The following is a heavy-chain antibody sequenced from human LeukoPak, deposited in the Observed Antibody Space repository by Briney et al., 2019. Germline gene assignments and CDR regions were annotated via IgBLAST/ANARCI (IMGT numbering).Heavy chain of an antibody. CDR3: ARHDSFIPY. CDR1: GFTFNYYA. CDR2: ISDNEGST. J-gene: IGHJ4*02. Sequence: PGGSLRLSCAASGFTFNYYAMSWVRQAPGKGLEWVSGISDNEGSTYYRDSVKGRFTISRDNTKNTVYLQLNNLGADDTAVYFCARHDSFIPYWGQGTLVIVSS. V-gene: IGHV3-23*01. D-gene: IGHD5-18*01.